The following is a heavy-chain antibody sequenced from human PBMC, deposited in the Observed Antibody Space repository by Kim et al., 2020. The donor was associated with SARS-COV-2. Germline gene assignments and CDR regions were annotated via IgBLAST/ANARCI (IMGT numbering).Heavy chain of an antibody. D-gene: IGHD1-7*01. CDR1: GFALSTYH. CDR3: ARDLGTSPGGGY. J-gene: IGHJ4*02. V-gene: IGHV3-48*02. Sequence: GGSLRLSCAASGFALSTYHMDWVRQAPGKGLEWISFITTSSSVIKYADSVQGRFAISRDNAKNALYLQMDRLRDEDTAVYLCARDLGTSPGGGYWGQGTLVTVSS. CDR2: ITTSSSVI.